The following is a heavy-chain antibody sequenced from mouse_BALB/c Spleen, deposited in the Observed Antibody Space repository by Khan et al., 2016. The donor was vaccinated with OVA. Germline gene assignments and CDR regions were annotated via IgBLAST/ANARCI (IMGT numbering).Heavy chain of an antibody. CDR1: GYSFTGYF. Sequence: VQLQQSGPELVRPGASVKISCKASGYSFTGYFMNWVMQSHGKGLEWIGRINPHIGETFYNPRFKDQATLTVDASSSTSYMELMRLTSEDSAVSSCKGIYRSDFDYWGQGTTLTVSS. D-gene: IGHD1-1*01. V-gene: IGHV1-20*01. CDR2: INPHIGET. CDR3: KGIYRSDFDY. J-gene: IGHJ2*01.